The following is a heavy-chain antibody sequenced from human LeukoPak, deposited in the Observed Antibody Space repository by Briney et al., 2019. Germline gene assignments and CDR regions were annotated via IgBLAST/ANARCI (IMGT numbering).Heavy chain of an antibody. CDR1: GGSISSSSYY. CDR3: ARADYYGSGSYSPWFDP. V-gene: IGHV4-39*01. J-gene: IGHJ5*02. D-gene: IGHD3-10*01. CDR2: IYYSGNT. Sequence: SETLSLTCTVSGGSISSSSYYWGWIRQPPGKGLEWIGSIYYSGNTYNNPSLKSRVTISVDTSKNQLSLKLSSVTAADTAVHYCARADYYGSGSYSPWFDPWGQGTLVTVSS.